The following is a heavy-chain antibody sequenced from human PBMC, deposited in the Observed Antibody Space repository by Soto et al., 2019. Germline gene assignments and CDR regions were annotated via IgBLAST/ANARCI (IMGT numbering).Heavy chain of an antibody. CDR2: IYYSGST. D-gene: IGHD2-2*01. Sequence: SATLSLTCTVSGVSIISSSYYWGLIRQPPGKGLEWIGSIYYSGSTYYNPSLKSRVTISVDTSKNQFSLKLSSVTAADTAVYYCARTFPRGVPAAIKPPGVRFDPWGQVTLVTVSS. CDR3: ARTFPRGVPAAIKPPGVRFDP. J-gene: IGHJ5*02. V-gene: IGHV4-39*01. CDR1: GVSIISSSYY.